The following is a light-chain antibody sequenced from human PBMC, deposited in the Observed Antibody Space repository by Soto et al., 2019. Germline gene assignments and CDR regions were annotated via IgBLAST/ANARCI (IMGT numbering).Light chain of an antibody. J-gene: IGKJ4*01. Sequence: DIQMTQSPSTLSASVGDRVTITCRASQSISSWLAWYQQKPGKAPQLLIYHASTLQSGVPSRFSGSGSGTEFTLTIGSLQPEDFATYYCQQLNTYPLTFGGGTKVDIK. CDR1: QSISSW. CDR2: HAS. CDR3: QQLNTYPLT. V-gene: IGKV1-5*01.